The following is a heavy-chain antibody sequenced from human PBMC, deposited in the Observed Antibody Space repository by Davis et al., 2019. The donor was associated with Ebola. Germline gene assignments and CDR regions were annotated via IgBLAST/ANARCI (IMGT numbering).Heavy chain of an antibody. V-gene: IGHV1-18*01. J-gene: IGHJ5*02. CDR2: INVYNGHT. CDR1: AYTFLRSA. CDR3: ARDATTVTTIWFDP. Sequence: ASVKVSCKPSAYTFLRSAISWVRQAPGQGLEWIGRINVYNGHTYYAQNFQGRVNVSTDTSTRIAYMELSLLRSDDTALYYCARDATTVTTIWFDPWGQGTLVTVSS. D-gene: IGHD4-17*01.